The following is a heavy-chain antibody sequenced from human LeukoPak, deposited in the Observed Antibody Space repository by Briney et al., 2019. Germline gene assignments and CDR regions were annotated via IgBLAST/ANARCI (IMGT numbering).Heavy chain of an antibody. D-gene: IGHD6-13*01. CDR1: GYTFTSYD. CDR3: ARGVGLAAAGSDY. CDR2: MNPNSGNT. J-gene: IGHJ4*02. V-gene: IGHV1-8*01. Sequence: ASVTVSCKASGYTFTSYDINWVRQATGQGLEWMGWMNPNSGNTGYAQKLQGRVTMTTDTSTSTAYMELRSLRSDDTAVYYCARGVGLAAAGSDYWGQGTLVTVSS.